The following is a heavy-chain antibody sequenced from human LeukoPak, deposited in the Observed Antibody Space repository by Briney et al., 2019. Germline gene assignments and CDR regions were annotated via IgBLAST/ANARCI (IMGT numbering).Heavy chain of an antibody. Sequence: GGSLRLSCAASGFTFSKSDMNWVRQAPGKGLEWVSPISSSSSYIYYADSVKGRFTISRDNAKNSLYLQMNSLRAEDTAVYYCAREWSQGHWGQGTLVTVSS. CDR3: AREWSQGH. CDR2: ISSSSSYI. CDR1: GFTFSKSD. V-gene: IGHV3-21*01. D-gene: IGHD3-3*01. J-gene: IGHJ4*02.